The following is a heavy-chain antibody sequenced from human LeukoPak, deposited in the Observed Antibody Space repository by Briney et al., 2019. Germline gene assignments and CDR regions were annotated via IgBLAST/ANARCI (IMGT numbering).Heavy chain of an antibody. Sequence: PGGSLRLSCAASGFTFSSYGMHWVRQAPGKGLEWVAFIRYDGSNKYYADSVKGRFTISRDNSKNTLYLQMNSLRAEDTAVYYCAKDLSSSSSLGRAYWGQGTLVTVSS. CDR3: AKDLSSSSSLGRAY. CDR2: IRYDGSNK. CDR1: GFTFSSYG. D-gene: IGHD6-6*01. J-gene: IGHJ4*02. V-gene: IGHV3-30*02.